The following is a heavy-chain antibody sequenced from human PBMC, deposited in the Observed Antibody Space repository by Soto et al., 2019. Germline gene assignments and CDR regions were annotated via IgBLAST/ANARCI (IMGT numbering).Heavy chain of an antibody. CDR3: ARDHCSGGSCSWEYYYYYMDV. J-gene: IGHJ6*03. Sequence: GGSLRLSCAASGFTFSTYYMNWVRQAPGKGLEWVSYISSSSSTIYYANTVKGRFTISRENAKNYLYLQMNSLRAEDTAVYYCARDHCSGGSCSWEYYYYYMDVWGKGTTVTVSS. V-gene: IGHV3-48*01. CDR1: GFTFSTYY. CDR2: ISSSSSTI. D-gene: IGHD2-15*01.